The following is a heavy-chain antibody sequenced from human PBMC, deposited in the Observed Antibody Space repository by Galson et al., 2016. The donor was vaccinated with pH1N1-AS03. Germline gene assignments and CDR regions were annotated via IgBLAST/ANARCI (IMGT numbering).Heavy chain of an antibody. CDR3: ASYGSGSRGGFDY. CDR2: IDPSIGST. CDR1: GYTFSRYY. Sequence: SVKVSCKASGYTFSRYYMHWMRQAPGQGPEWMGVIDPSIGSTTYAQKFQGRVNMTRDTDTTTAYMELRSRRSDDTAVHYCASYGSGSRGGFDYWGQGALLTVSS. D-gene: IGHD3-10*01. J-gene: IGHJ4*02. V-gene: IGHV1-46*01.